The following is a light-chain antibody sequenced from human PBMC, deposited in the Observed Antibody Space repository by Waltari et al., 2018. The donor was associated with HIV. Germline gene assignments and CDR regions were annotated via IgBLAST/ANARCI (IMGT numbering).Light chain of an antibody. Sequence: AIQLTQSPSSLSASIGDRVTITCRASQGVRNALAWYEQNPGRPPKFLIYDASTLERGVPSRFSGSLSGTDFNLTISNLQPEDSATYYCQQFRSYPRTFGQGATLEIK. V-gene: IGKV1-13*02. CDR1: QGVRNA. J-gene: IGKJ2*01. CDR3: QQFRSYPRT. CDR2: DAS.